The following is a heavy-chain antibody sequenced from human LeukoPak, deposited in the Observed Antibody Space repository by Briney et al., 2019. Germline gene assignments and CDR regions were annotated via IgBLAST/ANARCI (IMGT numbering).Heavy chain of an antibody. CDR2: IIPILGIA. D-gene: IGHD3-10*01. CDR1: GGTFSSYA. Sequence: ASVKVSCKASGGTFSSYAISWVRQAPGQGLEWMGRIIPILGIANYAQKFQGRVTITADKSTSTAYMELSSLRSEDTAVYYCAKDLVYYYGSGSYLDYWGQGTLVTVSS. V-gene: IGHV1-69*04. J-gene: IGHJ4*02. CDR3: AKDLVYYYGSGSYLDY.